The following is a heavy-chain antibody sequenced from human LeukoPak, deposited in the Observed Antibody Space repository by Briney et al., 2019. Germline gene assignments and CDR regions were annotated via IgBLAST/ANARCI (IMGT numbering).Heavy chain of an antibody. CDR3: ARSRRYGDYSLTA. D-gene: IGHD4-17*01. CDR1: VGTFSSYA. V-gene: IGHV1-69*05. J-gene: IGHJ5*02. Sequence: SVKVSCKASVGTFSSYAISWVRQAPGQGREWMGRIIPIFGTANYTQKFQGRATSTTAESTSTAYRGLSRLRTEDTAVYYGARSRRYGDYSLTAWGEGTLVTASS. CDR2: IIPIFGTA.